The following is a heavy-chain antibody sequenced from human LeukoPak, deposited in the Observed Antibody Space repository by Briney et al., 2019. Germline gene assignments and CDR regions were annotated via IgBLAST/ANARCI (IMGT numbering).Heavy chain of an antibody. Sequence: SQTLSLTCTVSDASISGYYWSWIRQPPGKGLEWIGSIHFSGSTNYNPSLRSRVTISVDTSKNQLSLKLSSVTAADTAVYYCARDLGGIYFDYWGQGTLVTVSS. J-gene: IGHJ4*02. D-gene: IGHD1-26*01. CDR2: IHFSGST. CDR1: DASISGYY. CDR3: ARDLGGIYFDY. V-gene: IGHV4-59*01.